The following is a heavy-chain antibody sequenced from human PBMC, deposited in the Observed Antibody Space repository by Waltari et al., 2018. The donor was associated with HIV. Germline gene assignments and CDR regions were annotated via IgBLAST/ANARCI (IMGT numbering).Heavy chain of an antibody. V-gene: IGHV1-3*01. J-gene: IGHJ6*02. D-gene: IGHD3-22*01. CDR3: ARSYYYDSSGYSYYYYYGMDV. CDR2: INAGNGNT. Sequence: QVQLVQSGAEVKKPGASVKVSCKASGYTFTSYAMHWVRQAPGQRLEWMGWINAGNGNTKYSQKFQGRVTITRDTSASTAYMELSSLRSEDTAVYYCARSYYYDSSGYSYYYYYGMDVWGQGTTVTVSS. CDR1: GYTFTSYA.